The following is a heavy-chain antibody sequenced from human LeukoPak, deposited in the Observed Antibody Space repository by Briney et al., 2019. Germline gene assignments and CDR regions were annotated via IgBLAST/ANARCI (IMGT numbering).Heavy chain of an antibody. D-gene: IGHD3-3*01. Sequence: PGGSLRLSCAASGFTFTDCSMTWVRQAPGKGLEWVSSISTVSTYKFYSDSVKGRFTISRDNAKNILYLQMSSLSAEDTAVYYCARDGSGFYLYYYMDVWGRGTPVTVSS. J-gene: IGHJ6*03. CDR2: ISTVSTYK. CDR3: ARDGSGFYLYYYMDV. CDR1: GFTFTDCS. V-gene: IGHV3-21*01.